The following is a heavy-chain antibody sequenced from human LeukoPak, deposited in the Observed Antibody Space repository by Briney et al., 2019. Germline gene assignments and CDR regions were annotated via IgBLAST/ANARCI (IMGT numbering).Heavy chain of an antibody. CDR1: GGSISSSDYY. CDR2: IYYSGST. Sequence: SETLSLTCTGSGGSISSSDYYWGWIRQPPGKGLEWIGTIYYSGSTYYNPSLKSRVTISVDTSKNQFSLKLSSSSAADTAVYYCARHSGSRYYSGSGSYYSSAWDYLGQGILVTVSS. D-gene: IGHD3-10*01. J-gene: IGHJ4*02. V-gene: IGHV4-39*01. CDR3: ARHSGSRYYSGSGSYYSSAWDY.